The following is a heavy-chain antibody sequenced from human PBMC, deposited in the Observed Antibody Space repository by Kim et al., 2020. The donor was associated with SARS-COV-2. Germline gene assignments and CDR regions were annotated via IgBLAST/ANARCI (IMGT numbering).Heavy chain of an antibody. V-gene: IGHV7-4-1*02. D-gene: IGHD3-22*01. J-gene: IGHJ6*03. CDR2: INTNTGNP. CDR1: GYTFTSYA. Sequence: ASVKVSCKASGYTFTSYAMNWVRQAPGQGLKWMGWINTNTGNPTYAQGFTGRFVFSLDTSVSTAYLQISSLKAEDTAVYYCARLYYDSSGYYITDPDYYYYMGVWGKGTTGTVS. CDR3: ARLYYDSSGYYITDPDYYYYMGV.